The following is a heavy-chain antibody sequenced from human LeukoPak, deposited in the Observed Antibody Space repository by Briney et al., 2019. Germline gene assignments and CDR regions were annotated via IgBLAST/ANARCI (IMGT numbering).Heavy chain of an antibody. V-gene: IGHV3-9*01. CDR2: ISWKSGSI. Sequence: PGRSLRLSCAASGFTFDDYAMHWVRQAPGKGLEWVSGISWKSGSIGYADSVKGRFTISRDNAKNSLYLQMNSLRAEDTALYYCAKGPVVVAANYFDYWGQGTLVTVSS. CDR1: GFTFDDYA. D-gene: IGHD2-15*01. CDR3: AKGPVVVAANYFDY. J-gene: IGHJ4*02.